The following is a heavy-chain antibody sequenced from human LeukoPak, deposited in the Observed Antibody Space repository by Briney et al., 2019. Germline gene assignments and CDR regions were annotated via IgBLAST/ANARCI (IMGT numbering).Heavy chain of an antibody. J-gene: IGHJ4*02. CDR3: ARDRDGFTFGGVIVNFDY. V-gene: IGHV1-2*02. D-gene: IGHD3-16*02. CDR2: INPNSGGT. CDR1: GYTFTGYY. Sequence: ASVKVSCKASGYTFTGYYMHWVRQAPGQGLEWMGWINPNSGGTNYAQKFQGRVTMTRDTSISTAYMELSRLRSDDTAVYHCARDRDGFTFGGVIVNFDYWGQGTLVTVTS.